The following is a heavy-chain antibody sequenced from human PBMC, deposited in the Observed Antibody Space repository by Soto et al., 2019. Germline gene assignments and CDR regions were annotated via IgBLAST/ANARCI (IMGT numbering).Heavy chain of an antibody. D-gene: IGHD2-8*01. J-gene: IGHJ4*02. V-gene: IGHV3-48*03. CDR2: ISGSGVTT. CDR1: GFTFSSHE. Sequence: GGSLRLSCAASGFTFSSHEMNWVRQAPGKGLEWISYISGSGVTTYYADSVRGRFIASRDNAQESLFLQMNSLRVEDTAIYYCARGGVYWGQGTLVTVSS. CDR3: ARGGVY.